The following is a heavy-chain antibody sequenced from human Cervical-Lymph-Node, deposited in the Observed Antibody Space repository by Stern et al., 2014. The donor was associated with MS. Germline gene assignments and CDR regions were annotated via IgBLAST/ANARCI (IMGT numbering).Heavy chain of an antibody. D-gene: IGHD2-2*02. V-gene: IGHV4-59*01. CDR2: IYYSGST. J-gene: IGHJ6*02. CDR3: AREGKLSPGHYNGLDV. CDR1: GGSITNYY. Sequence: QVQLQESGPGLVKPSETLSLTCTVSGGSITNYYWSWIRQPPGKGLEWIGYIYYSGSTNYNPSLKSRVTISVDTSKNQFSLKLSSVTAADTALYYCAREGKLSPGHYNGLDVWGQGTTVTVSS.